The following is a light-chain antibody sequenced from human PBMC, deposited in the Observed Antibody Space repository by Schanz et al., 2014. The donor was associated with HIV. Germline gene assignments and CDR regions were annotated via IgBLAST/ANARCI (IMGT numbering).Light chain of an antibody. CDR2: EVI. CDR3: SSYTSSSTYV. V-gene: IGLV2-8*01. J-gene: IGLJ1*01. Sequence: QSALTQPPSASGSPGQSVTISCTGTSSDVGGYNHVSWYQQHPGKAPKLMIYEVIKRPSGVPDRFSGSKSGSTASLTVSGLQPEDEADYYCSSYTSSSTYVFGTGTKLTVL. CDR1: SSDVGGYNH.